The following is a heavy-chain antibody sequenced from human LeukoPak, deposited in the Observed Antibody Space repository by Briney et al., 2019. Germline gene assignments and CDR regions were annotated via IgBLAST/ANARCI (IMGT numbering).Heavy chain of an antibody. J-gene: IGHJ6*03. CDR1: GFTFSSHW. D-gene: IGHD3-10*01. Sequence: GGSLRLSCAASGFTFSSHWMSWVRQAPGKGLEWVANIKQDGSEKYYVDSVKGRFTISRDNAKNSLYLQMNSLRAEDTAVYYCARITAFPSWGVSYYYYMDVWGKGTTVTVSS. V-gene: IGHV3-7*01. CDR2: IKQDGSEK. CDR3: ARITAFPSWGVSYYYYMDV.